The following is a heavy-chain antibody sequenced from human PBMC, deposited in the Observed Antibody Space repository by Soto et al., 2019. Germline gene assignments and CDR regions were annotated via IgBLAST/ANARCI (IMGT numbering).Heavy chain of an antibody. D-gene: IGHD2-8*01. CDR1: GFIFSDHY. V-gene: IGHV3-11*04. Sequence: GGSLRLSCAASGFIFSDHYMSWIRQAPGKGLEWVSYISGSGVTTYYADSVRGRFIVSRDNAQESLFLQMNSLRVEDTAIYYCARGGVYWGQGTLVTVSS. CDR2: ISGSGVTT. J-gene: IGHJ4*02. CDR3: ARGGVY.